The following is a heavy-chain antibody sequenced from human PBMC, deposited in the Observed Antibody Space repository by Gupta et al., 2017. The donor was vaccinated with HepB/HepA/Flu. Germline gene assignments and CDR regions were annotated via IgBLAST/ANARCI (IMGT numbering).Heavy chain of an antibody. CDR1: GFTFSSYE. CDR2: ISSSGSTI. D-gene: IGHD6-13*01. V-gene: IGHV3-48*03. J-gene: IGHJ4*02. Sequence: EVQLVESGGGLVQPGGSLRLSCAASGFTFSSYEMNWVRQAPGKGLEWVSYISSSGSTIYYADSVKGRFTISRDNAKNSLYLQMNSLRAEDTAVYYCARDSQIYSSNGYYFDYWGQGTLVTVSS. CDR3: ARDSQIYSSNGYYFDY.